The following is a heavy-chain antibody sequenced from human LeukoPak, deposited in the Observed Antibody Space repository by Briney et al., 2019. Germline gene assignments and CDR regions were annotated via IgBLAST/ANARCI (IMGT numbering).Heavy chain of an antibody. V-gene: IGHV1-24*01. Sequence: AASVKVSCKVSGYTLTKLSMHWVRQAPGKGLEWMGGFNPEDGETIYAQKFQGRVTMTEDTSTDTAYMELSSLRSEDTAVYYCATYSSKQWFYWGQGTQVTVSS. CDR2: FNPEDGET. CDR1: GYTLTKLS. CDR3: ATYSSKQWFY. J-gene: IGHJ4*02. D-gene: IGHD6-19*01.